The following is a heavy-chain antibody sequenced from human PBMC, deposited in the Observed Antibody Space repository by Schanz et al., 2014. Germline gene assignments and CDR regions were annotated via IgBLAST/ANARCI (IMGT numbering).Heavy chain of an antibody. Sequence: VQSVHSGTEVQKLGASVKVSCQTSGYTFTAYGINWVRQAPGQGLEWMGWISAYNGNTNYAQKLQGRVTMTTDTSTSTAYMELRSLRSDDTAVYYCARGYGDSPTDFWGQGTLVTVSS. D-gene: IGHD4-17*01. CDR3: ARGYGDSPTDF. CDR1: GYTFTAYG. CDR2: ISAYNGNT. J-gene: IGHJ4*02. V-gene: IGHV1-18*01.